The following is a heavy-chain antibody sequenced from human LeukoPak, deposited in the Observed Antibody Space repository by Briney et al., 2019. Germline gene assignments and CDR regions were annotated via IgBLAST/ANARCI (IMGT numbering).Heavy chain of an antibody. D-gene: IGHD2-8*01. J-gene: IGHJ6*03. CDR3: ARSAGHCSNGICFTDYYMDV. Sequence: ASVQVSCKASGNTFTEHFIYWVRQAPGQGLEGVGRSNCNSGDANSAQKFQGRVTMSRDTSVSTAYMDLSSVTSDDTAVYFCARSAGHCSNGICFTDYYMDVWGRGTTVTISS. CDR1: GNTFTEHF. V-gene: IGHV1-2*02. CDR2: SNCNSGDA.